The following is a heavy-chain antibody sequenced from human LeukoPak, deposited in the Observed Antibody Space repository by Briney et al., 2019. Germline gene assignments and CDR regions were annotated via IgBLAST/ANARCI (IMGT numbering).Heavy chain of an antibody. CDR2: IYPGDSDA. V-gene: IGHV5-51*01. J-gene: IGHJ4*02. CDR1: GYNFTSYW. CDR3: ARPSSSGYYYAFGY. Sequence: GASLQISCKGSGYNFTSYWIGWVRQLPGKGLEWMGIIYPGDSDARYSPSFQGQVTISADKSISTAYLQWSSLKASDTAMYYCARPSSSGYYYAFGYWGQGTLVTVSS. D-gene: IGHD3-22*01.